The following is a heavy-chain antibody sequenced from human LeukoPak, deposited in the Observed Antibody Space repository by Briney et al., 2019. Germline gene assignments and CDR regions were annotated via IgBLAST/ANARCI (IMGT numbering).Heavy chain of an antibody. CDR3: ARVEAQLVPVFDY. D-gene: IGHD6-13*01. Sequence: ASVKVSCKASGYTFTSYDINWVRQATGQGLEWMGWMHPNSGNTGYAQKFQGRVTMTWDTSITTAYMELSSLRSEDTAVYYCARVEAQLVPVFDYWGQGTLVTVSS. CDR2: MHPNSGNT. J-gene: IGHJ4*02. CDR1: GYTFTSYD. V-gene: IGHV1-8*01.